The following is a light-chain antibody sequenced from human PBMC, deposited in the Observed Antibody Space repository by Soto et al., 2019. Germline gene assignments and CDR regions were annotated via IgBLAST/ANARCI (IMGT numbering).Light chain of an antibody. V-gene: IGKV2-28*01. CDR1: QSLLHSNGYNY. J-gene: IGKJ2*01. CDR3: MQALQTSYT. CDR2: LGS. Sequence: DIVMTQSPLSLPVTPGEPASISCRSSQSLLHSNGYNYLDWYLQKLGQSPQLLIYLGSNRASGVPDRFSGSGSGTDFTLQISRVEAEDVGVYYCMQALQTSYTFGQGTKLEIK.